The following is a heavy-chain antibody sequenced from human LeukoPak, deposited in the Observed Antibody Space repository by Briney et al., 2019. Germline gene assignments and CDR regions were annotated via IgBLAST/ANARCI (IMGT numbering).Heavy chain of an antibody. CDR3: ARDLGIAVAGTGV. J-gene: IGHJ4*02. CDR1: GYTFTSYY. CDR2: INPSGGST. Sequence: ASVKVSCKASGYTFTSYYMHWVRQAPGQGLEWMGIINPSGGSTSYAQKLQGRVTMTTDTSTSTAYMELRSLRSDDTAVYYCARDLGIAVAGTGVWGQGTLVTVSS. V-gene: IGHV1-46*01. D-gene: IGHD6-19*01.